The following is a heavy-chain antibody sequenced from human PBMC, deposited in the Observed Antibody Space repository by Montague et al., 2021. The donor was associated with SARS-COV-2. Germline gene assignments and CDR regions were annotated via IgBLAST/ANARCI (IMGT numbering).Heavy chain of an antibody. V-gene: IGHV3-21*01. D-gene: IGHD3-22*01. CDR3: AREIDCIALIVVVTPHYYYAMDV. CDR1: GFTFSSYS. J-gene: IGHJ6*02. Sequence: SLRLSCAASGFTFSSYSMNWVRQAPGKGLEWVSSISSSSSYIYYSDSLKGRFTIFTGNAKNSPYLQMNSLIAEDTAVYYCAREIDCIALIVVVTPHYYYAMDVWGQGTTVTVSS. CDR2: ISSSSSYI.